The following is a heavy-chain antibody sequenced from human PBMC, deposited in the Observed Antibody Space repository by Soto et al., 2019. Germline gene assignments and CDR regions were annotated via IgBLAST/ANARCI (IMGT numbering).Heavy chain of an antibody. Sequence: EVQLVESGGGLVKPGGSLRLSCAASGFTFSSYSMNWVRQAPGKGLEWVSSISSSSSYIYYADSVKGRFTISRDNAKNPLYQPMKNLRAEEWTVYYCAGGEGAAGTYCVPYYSMDVWGQGTTVTVSS. V-gene: IGHV3-21*01. CDR3: AGGEGAAGTYCVPYYSMDV. J-gene: IGHJ6*02. CDR2: ISSSSSYI. CDR1: GFTFSSYS. D-gene: IGHD6-13*01.